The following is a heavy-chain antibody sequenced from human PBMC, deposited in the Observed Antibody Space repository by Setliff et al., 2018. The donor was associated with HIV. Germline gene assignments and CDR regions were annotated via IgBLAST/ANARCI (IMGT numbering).Heavy chain of an antibody. Sequence: SGPTVVNPTETLTLTCTVSGFSLTNARMGVIWIRQPPGKAPDWLAHIFSNDEKSYSTSLKSRLTISKDTYKSQVVLTMTNMDPVDTATYYCAWLTPGYRIRWSGNYMDVWGKGTTVTVSS. V-gene: IGHV2-26*04. J-gene: IGHJ6*03. CDR3: AWLTPGYRIRWSGNYMDV. CDR1: GFSLTNARMG. CDR2: IFSNDEK. D-gene: IGHD6-13*01.